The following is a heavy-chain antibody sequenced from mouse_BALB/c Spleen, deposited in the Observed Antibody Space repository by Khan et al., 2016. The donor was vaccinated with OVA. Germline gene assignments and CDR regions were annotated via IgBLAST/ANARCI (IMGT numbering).Heavy chain of an antibody. CDR1: GYTFTSYW. D-gene: IGHD1-1*01. J-gene: IGHJ2*01. V-gene: IGHV1-87*01. CDR2: IYPGDGNT. Sequence: QVQLQQPGTELARPGASVKLSCKASGYTFTSYWMQWVKQRPGQGLEWIGAIYPGDGNTRYTQKVKGKATLTADKSSSTAYMQLSSLASEDSAVYYCARGGITTGYFDYWGQGTTLTVSS. CDR3: ARGGITTGYFDY.